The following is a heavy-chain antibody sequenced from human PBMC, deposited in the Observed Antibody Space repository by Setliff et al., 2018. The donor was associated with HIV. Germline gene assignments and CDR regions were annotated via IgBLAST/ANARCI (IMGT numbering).Heavy chain of an antibody. J-gene: IGHJ6*02. CDR1: GYTFTSYD. CDR2: MNPNSGNT. CDR3: ARGFITGTRSGFYYYYYGMDV. V-gene: IGHV1-8*02. D-gene: IGHD1-7*01. Sequence: GASVKVSCKASGYTFTSYDINWVRQATGQGLEWMGWMNPNSGNTGYAQKFQGRVTMTRNTSISTAYMELSSLRSEDTAVYYCARGFITGTRSGFYYYYYGMDVWGQGTTVTVSS.